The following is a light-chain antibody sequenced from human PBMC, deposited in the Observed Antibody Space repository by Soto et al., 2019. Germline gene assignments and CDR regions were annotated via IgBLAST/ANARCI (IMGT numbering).Light chain of an antibody. CDR3: SSYTSSTTLD. Sequence: QSALTQAACVSGSPGQSMSISCTGTSSDVGGYNYVSWYQQHPGKAPKLMIYEVSTRPSGVSNRFSGSKSGNTASLTISGLQAEDEADYYCSSYTSSTTLDFGTGTKVTVL. CDR1: SSDVGGYNY. J-gene: IGLJ1*01. V-gene: IGLV2-14*01. CDR2: EVS.